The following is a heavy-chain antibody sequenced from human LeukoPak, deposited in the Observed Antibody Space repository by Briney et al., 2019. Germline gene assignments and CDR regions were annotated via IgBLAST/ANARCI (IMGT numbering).Heavy chain of an antibody. CDR1: GFTFNNYG. CDR2: ISSSGSTI. Sequence: PGWSLRLSCAASGFTFNNYGMHWVRQAPGKGLEWVSYISSSGSTIYYADSVKGRFTISRDNAKNSLYLQMNSLRAEDTAVYYCARERVIAARPLGVDYWGQGTLVTVSS. J-gene: IGHJ4*02. CDR3: ARERVIAARPLGVDY. V-gene: IGHV3-48*04. D-gene: IGHD6-6*01.